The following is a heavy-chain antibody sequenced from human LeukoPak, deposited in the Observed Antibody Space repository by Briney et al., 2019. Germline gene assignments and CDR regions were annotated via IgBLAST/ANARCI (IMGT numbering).Heavy chain of an antibody. CDR2: INHSGST. Sequence: SETLSLTCAVYGGSFSGYYCGWIRQPPGKGLEWIREINHSGSTNYNPSLKSRVTISVDTSKNQFSLKLSSVTAADTAVYYCARLKLAVAGDWGQGTLVTVSS. D-gene: IGHD6-19*01. V-gene: IGHV4-34*01. CDR3: ARLKLAVAGD. J-gene: IGHJ4*02. CDR1: GGSFSGYY.